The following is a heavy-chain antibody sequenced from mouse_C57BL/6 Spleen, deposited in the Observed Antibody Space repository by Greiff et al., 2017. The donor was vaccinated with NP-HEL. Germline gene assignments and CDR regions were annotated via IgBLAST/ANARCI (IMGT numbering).Heavy chain of an antibody. CDR3: ARDYYEGDAMDY. V-gene: IGHV14-3*01. CDR2: IDPANGNT. J-gene: IGHJ4*01. CDR1: GFNIKNTY. D-gene: IGHD1-1*01. Sequence: DVKLQESVAELVRPGASVKLSCTASGFNIKNTYMHWVKQRPEQGLEWIGRIDPANGNTNYAPKFQGKATITADTSSNTAYRQLSSVTSEDTAIYYCARDYYEGDAMDYWGQGTSVTVSS.